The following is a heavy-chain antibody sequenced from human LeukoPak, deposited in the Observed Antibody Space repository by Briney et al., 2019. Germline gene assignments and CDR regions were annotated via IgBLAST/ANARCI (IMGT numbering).Heavy chain of an antibody. D-gene: IGHD2-2*02. CDR3: ARRCISTTCYNY. J-gene: IGHJ4*02. Sequence: SGTLSLTCTVSGSSISSTTFYWGWIRQPPGKGLEWIGNIYYSGTTYYNPSLKSRVTISVDTSKNQFSLKLSSVTAADTAVYYCARRCISTTCYNYWGQGTLVTVSS. CDR1: GSSISSTTFY. CDR2: IYYSGTT. V-gene: IGHV4-39*01.